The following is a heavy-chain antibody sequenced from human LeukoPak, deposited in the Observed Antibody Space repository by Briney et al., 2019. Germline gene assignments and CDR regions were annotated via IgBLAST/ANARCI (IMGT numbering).Heavy chain of an antibody. CDR1: GFTFSSYA. Sequence: PGGSLRLSCAASGFTFSSYAMHWVRQAPGKGLEWVAVISYDGSNKYYADSVKGRFTISRDNSKNTLYLQMNSLRAEDTAVYYCARGPTRGVRGVIIRKYYFDYWGQGTLVTVSS. CDR3: ARGPTRGVRGVIIRKYYFDY. J-gene: IGHJ4*02. CDR2: ISYDGSNK. D-gene: IGHD3-10*01. V-gene: IGHV3-30-3*01.